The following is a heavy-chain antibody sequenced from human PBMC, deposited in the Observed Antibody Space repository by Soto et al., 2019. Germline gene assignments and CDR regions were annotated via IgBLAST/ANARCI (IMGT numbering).Heavy chain of an antibody. Sequence: EEQLFESGGGLVQPGGSLRLSCAASGFSFSSYGMSWVRQAPGKGLEWVSAISGSGDRTYYADSVKGRLTISRDNSKNALYLQMKSLRVEDPAVYYCATSITIAVMLRFDGGGQGDLVTVSS. V-gene: IGHV3-23*01. CDR1: GFSFSSYG. CDR3: ATSITIAVMLRFDG. J-gene: IGHJ4*02. D-gene: IGHD3-3*01. CDR2: ISGSGDRT.